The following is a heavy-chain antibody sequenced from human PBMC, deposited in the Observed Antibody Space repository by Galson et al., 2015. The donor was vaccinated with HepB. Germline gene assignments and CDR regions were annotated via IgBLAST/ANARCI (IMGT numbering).Heavy chain of an antibody. CDR3: AKGLQEFTMIVVAVDAFDI. V-gene: IGHV3-30*18. J-gene: IGHJ3*02. CDR2: ISYDGSNK. D-gene: IGHD3-22*01. Sequence: SLRLSCAASGFTFSSYGMHWVRQAPGKGLEWVAVISYDGSNKYYADSVKGRFTISRDNSKNTLYLQMNSLRAEDTAVYYCAKGLQEFTMIVVAVDAFDIWGQGTMVTVSS. CDR1: GFTFSSYG.